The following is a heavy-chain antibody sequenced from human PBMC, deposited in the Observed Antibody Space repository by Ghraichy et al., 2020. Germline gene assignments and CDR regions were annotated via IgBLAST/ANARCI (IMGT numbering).Heavy chain of an antibody. CDR3: ARELPHTLYFDY. CDR2: LHTSGGTT. J-gene: IGHJ4*02. Sequence: ASVKVSCKASGFTFTNYYIQWVRQATGQGLEWMGTLHTSGGTTLFAQRFKGRVSMTYDTSTSTVYLEMTSLTSADTAVYYCARELPHTLYFDYWGQGALVTGSS. CDR1: GFTFTNYY. D-gene: IGHD3-16*01. V-gene: IGHV1-46*01.